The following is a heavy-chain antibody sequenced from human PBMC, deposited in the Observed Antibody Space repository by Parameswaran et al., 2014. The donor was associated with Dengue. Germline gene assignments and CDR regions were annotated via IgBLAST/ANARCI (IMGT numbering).Heavy chain of an antibody. V-gene: IGHV3-30*04. CDR2: ISYDGSNK. CDR3: ASPREQGDH. J-gene: IGHJ5*02. Sequence: WIRQPPGKGLEWVAVISYDGSNKYYADSVKGRFTISRDNSKNTLYLQMNSLRAEDTAVYYCASPREQGDHWGQGTLVTVSS. D-gene: IGHD6-13*01.